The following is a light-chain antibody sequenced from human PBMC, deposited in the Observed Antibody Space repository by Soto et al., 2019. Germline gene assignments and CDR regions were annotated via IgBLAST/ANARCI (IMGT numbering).Light chain of an antibody. CDR1: RTLLYTSNNRNY. J-gene: IGKJ3*01. CDR3: QQYFSSPLFT. Sequence: DVVMTQSPDSLTVSVGERATIHCRSSRTLLYTSNNRNYLAWYQHKSGQPPKMIIFWASTRESGVPDRFSGIGSVTDFTLTINNLQPEDVAVYYCQQYFSSPLFTFGPGTRVDI. V-gene: IGKV4-1*01. CDR2: WAS.